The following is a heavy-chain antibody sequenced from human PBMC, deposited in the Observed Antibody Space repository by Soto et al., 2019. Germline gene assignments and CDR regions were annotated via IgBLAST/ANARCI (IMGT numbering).Heavy chain of an antibody. J-gene: IGHJ6*02. CDR3: ASGGDIVVVPAAELYYYYYGMDV. Sequence: QVQLVQSGAEVKKPGSSVKVSCKASGGTFSSYAISWVRQAPGQGLEWMGGIFPIFGTANYAQKFQGRVTITADESTSTAYMELSSLRSEDTAVYYCASGGDIVVVPAAELYYYYYGMDVWGQGTTVTVSS. V-gene: IGHV1-69*01. CDR1: GGTFSSYA. D-gene: IGHD2-2*01. CDR2: IFPIFGTA.